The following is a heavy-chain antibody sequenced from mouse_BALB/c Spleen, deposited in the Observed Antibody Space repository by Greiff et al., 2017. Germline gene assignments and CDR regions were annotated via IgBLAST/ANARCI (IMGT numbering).Heavy chain of an antibody. CDR1: GYSITSDYA. J-gene: IGHJ4*01. CDR2: ISYSGST. Sequence: EVMLVESGPGLVKPSQSLSLTCTVTGYSITSDYAWNWIRQFPGNKLEWMGYISYSGSTSYNPSLKSRISITRDTSKNQFFLQLNSVTTEDTATYYCARLLYYYATGYAMDYWGQGTSVTVSS. CDR3: ARLLYYYATGYAMDY. V-gene: IGHV3-2*02. D-gene: IGHD1-1*01.